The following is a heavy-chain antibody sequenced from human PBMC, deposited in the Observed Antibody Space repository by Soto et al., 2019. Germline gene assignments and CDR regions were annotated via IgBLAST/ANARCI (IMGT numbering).Heavy chain of an antibody. J-gene: IGHJ4*02. CDR3: ARGAYGSGKADLDY. CDR1: GYTFTSYG. Sequence: QVQLVQSGAEVKKPGASVKVSCKASGYTFTSYGISWVRQAPGQGLEWMGWISAYNGNTNYAQKLQGRVTMTTDTAARTAYMELRSLRSDDPAVYYCARGAYGSGKADLDYWGQGTLVTVSS. CDR2: ISAYNGNT. V-gene: IGHV1-18*01. D-gene: IGHD3-10*01.